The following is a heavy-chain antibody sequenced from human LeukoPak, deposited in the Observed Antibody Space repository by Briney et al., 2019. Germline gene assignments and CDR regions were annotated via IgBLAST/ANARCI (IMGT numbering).Heavy chain of an antibody. J-gene: IGHJ4*02. Sequence: SETLSLTCAVYGGSFSGYYWSWIRQPPGKGLEWIGEINHSGSTNYNPSLKSRVTISVDTSKNQFSLKLSSVTAADTAVYYCARDFAWFGELSEYYFDYWGQGTLVTVSS. CDR1: GGSFSGYY. CDR3: ARDFAWFGELSEYYFDY. CDR2: INHSGST. D-gene: IGHD3-10*01. V-gene: IGHV4-34*01.